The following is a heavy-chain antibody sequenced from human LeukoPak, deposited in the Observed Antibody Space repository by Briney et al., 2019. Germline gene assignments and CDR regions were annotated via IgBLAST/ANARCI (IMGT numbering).Heavy chain of an antibody. J-gene: IGHJ4*02. V-gene: IGHV3-23*01. CDR2: ISISGDTT. Sequence: GGSLRLSCGASGFTFSSHAMTWVRQAPGKGLEWVSAISISGDTTYYADAVKGRFTISRDNSKNTVYLQMNSLRAEDTAVYYCANEIRPNDYWGQGALVTVSS. D-gene: IGHD4-17*01. CDR1: GFTFSSHA. CDR3: ANEIRPNDY.